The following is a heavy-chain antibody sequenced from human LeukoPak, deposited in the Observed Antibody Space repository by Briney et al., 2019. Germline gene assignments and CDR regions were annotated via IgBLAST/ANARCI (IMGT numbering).Heavy chain of an antibody. J-gene: IGHJ4*02. CDR3: SRLGHCSGGCCYFDY. CDR2: THYSADR. CDR1: GSSINNYY. V-gene: IGHV4-59*12. Sequence: SETLSLTCTVSGSSINNYYWSWIRQPPGRGLEWLAYTHYSADRNNNSPVRSRVTISLDASKNQVSLRLSSVSAADTAVYYCSRLGHCSGGCCYFDYWGQGILVTVSS. D-gene: IGHD6-19*01.